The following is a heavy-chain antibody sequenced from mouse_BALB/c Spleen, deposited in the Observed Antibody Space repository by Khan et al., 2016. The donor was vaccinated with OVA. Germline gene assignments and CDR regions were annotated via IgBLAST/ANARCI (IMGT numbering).Heavy chain of an antibody. V-gene: IGHV2-9*02. CDR1: GFSLTSYG. CDR2: IWAGGST. CDR3: ARLEDK. Sequence: QIQLVQSGPGLVAPSPSLSITCTVSGFSLTSYGVHWVRQPPGKGLEWLGVIWAGGSTNYNSALMSRLSISTDNSNSQVFVKMNSQQTDDTAIYYCARLEDKWGQGTTLTVSA. J-gene: IGHJ2*01.